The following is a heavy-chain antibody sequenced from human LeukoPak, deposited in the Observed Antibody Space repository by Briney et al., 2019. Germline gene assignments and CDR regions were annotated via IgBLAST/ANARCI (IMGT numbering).Heavy chain of an antibody. CDR3: AKDLAGSGSYYKGGWYFDY. J-gene: IGHJ4*02. Sequence: PGGTLRLSCAASGFTFSSYGMSWVRQAPGKGLEWVSAISGSGGSTYYADSVKGRFTISRDNSKNTLYLQMNSLRAEDTAVYYCAKDLAGSGSYYKGGWYFDYWGQGTLVTVSS. D-gene: IGHD3-10*01. CDR1: GFTFSSYG. V-gene: IGHV3-23*01. CDR2: ISGSGGST.